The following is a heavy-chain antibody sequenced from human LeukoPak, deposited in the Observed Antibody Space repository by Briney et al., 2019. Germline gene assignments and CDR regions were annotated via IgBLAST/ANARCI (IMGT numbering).Heavy chain of an antibody. V-gene: IGHV3-74*01. J-gene: IGHJ3*02. CDR3: ARGSFGRDI. Sequence: GRSLRLSCAASGFTFNNFWMHWVRQAPGKGLVWVSLINNKGTETVYADSVKGRFTISRDNAKNTLYLQINSRRAEDTAIYDCARGSFGRDIWGQGTMVTVSS. D-gene: IGHD3/OR15-3a*01. CDR2: INNKGTET. CDR1: GFTFNNFW.